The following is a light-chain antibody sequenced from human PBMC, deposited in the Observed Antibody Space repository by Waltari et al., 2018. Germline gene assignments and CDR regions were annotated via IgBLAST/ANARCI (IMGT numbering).Light chain of an antibody. CDR3: QQYNSFLYT. CDR1: QSISSW. J-gene: IGKJ2*01. Sequence: DIQMTQSPSTLSASVGDRVTITCRASQSISSWLAWYQQQPGKAPKLLVYKASSLERGVPSRFSGSGSGTEFTLTTSSLQPDDFATYYCQQYNSFLYTFGQGTKLEIK. CDR2: KAS. V-gene: IGKV1-5*03.